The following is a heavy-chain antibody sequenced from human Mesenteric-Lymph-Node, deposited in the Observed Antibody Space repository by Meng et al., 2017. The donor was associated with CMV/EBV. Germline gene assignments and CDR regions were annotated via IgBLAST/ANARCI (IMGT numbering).Heavy chain of an antibody. D-gene: IGHD1-26*01. CDR2: ISYDGSTK. V-gene: IGHV3-30*18. Sequence: LSGAASGFTFSSYDMQWVRQAPGKGLEWVATISYDGSTKYYADSVKGRFTISRDNSKNTLYLQMNSLRAEDTAVYYCAKDKEGATGYWGQGTLVTVSS. CDR3: AKDKEGATGY. J-gene: IGHJ4*02. CDR1: GFTFSSYD.